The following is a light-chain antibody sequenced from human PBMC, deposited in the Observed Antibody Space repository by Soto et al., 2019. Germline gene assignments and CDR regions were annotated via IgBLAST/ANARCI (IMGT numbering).Light chain of an antibody. CDR1: QSVSSSY. CDR2: DAS. CDR3: QQYGSSPPT. V-gene: IGKV3D-20*01. Sequence: EIVLTQSPATLSLSPGERATLSSGASQSVSSSYLAWYQQKPCLAPRLLIYDASSRATGIPDRFSGSGSGTDFTLTISRLEPEDFAVYCCQQYGSSPPTFGQGTKVEIK. J-gene: IGKJ1*01.